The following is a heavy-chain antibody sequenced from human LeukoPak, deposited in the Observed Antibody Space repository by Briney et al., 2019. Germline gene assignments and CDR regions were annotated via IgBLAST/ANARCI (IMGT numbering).Heavy chain of an antibody. CDR2: IYYSGST. D-gene: IGHD1-20*01. V-gene: IGHV4-30-4*01. Sequence: SETLSLTCTVSGGSISSGDYYWSWIRQPPGKGLEWIGYIYYSGSTYYNPSLKSRVTISVDTSKNQFSLKLSSVTAADTAVYYCARVITVLDALSYYFDYWGQRTLVTVSS. J-gene: IGHJ4*02. CDR1: GGSISSGDYY. CDR3: ARVITVLDALSYYFDY.